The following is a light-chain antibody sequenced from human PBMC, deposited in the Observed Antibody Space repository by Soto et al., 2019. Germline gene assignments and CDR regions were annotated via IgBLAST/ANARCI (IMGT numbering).Light chain of an antibody. CDR2: DVS. J-gene: IGLJ1*01. V-gene: IGLV2-14*01. CDR1: SSDVGGYNY. Sequence: QSALTQPASVSGSPGQSITISCTGTSSDVGGYNYVSWYQQHPGKAPKLMIYDVSNRPSGVSKRFSGSKSGNTASLTISGLQAEDEADYYCSSYTSSSTQRVFGTGTKLTVL. CDR3: SSYTSSSTQRV.